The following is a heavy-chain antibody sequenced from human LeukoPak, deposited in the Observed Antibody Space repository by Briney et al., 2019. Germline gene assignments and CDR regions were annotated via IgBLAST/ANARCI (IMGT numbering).Heavy chain of an antibody. J-gene: IGHJ4*02. CDR3: AKDWGVIFVMYYFDY. D-gene: IGHD3-10*01. Sequence: GGSLRLSCAASGFTFSSYGMHWVRQAPGKGLEWVAVISYDGSNKYYAGSVKGRFTISRDNSKNTLYLQMNSLRAEDTAVYYCAKDWGVIFVMYYFDYWGQGTLVTVSS. CDR1: GFTFSSYG. V-gene: IGHV3-30*18. CDR2: ISYDGSNK.